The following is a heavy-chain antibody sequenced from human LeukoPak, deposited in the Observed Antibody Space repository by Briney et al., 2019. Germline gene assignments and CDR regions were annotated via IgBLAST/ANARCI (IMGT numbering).Heavy chain of an antibody. CDR1: GGSIGSYY. Sequence: PSETLSLTCTVSGGSIGSYYWSWIRQPPGKGLEWIGYIYYSGSTNYNPPLKSRVTISVDTSKNQFSLKLSSVTAADTAVYYCARGGRYSSSWYDYWGQGTLVTVSS. J-gene: IGHJ4*02. CDR2: IYYSGST. CDR3: ARGGRYSSSWYDY. D-gene: IGHD6-13*01. V-gene: IGHV4-59*01.